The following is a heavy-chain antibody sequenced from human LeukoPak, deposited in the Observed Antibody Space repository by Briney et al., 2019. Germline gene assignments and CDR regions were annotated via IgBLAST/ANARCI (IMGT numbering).Heavy chain of an antibody. V-gene: IGHV1-2*02. D-gene: IGHD3-10*01. J-gene: IGHJ4*01. CDR2: INPNSGGT. Sequence: ASVKVSCKASGYTFTGYYMHWVRQAPGQGLEWMGWINPNSGGTNYAQKFQGRVTMTRDTSISTAYMELSRLRSEDTAVYYCATVKIGEFHIDYWGQGTLVTVSS. CDR1: GYTFTGYY. CDR3: ATVKIGEFHIDY.